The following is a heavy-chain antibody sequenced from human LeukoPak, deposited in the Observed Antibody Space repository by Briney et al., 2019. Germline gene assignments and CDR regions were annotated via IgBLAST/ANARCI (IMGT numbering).Heavy chain of an antibody. D-gene: IGHD6-13*01. CDR1: GFTFSSYW. CDR3: ARDSSSWYYVSWFDP. V-gene: IGHV3-7*01. Sequence: GGSLRLSCAASGFTFSSYWMSWVRQAPGKGLEWVANIKQDGSEKYYVDSVKGRFTISRDNAKNSLYLQMNSLRAEDTAVYYCARDSSSWYYVSWFDPWGQGTLVTVSS. CDR2: IKQDGSEK. J-gene: IGHJ5*02.